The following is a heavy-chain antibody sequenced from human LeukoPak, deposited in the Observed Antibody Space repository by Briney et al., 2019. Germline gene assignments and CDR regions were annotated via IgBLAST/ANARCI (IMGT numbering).Heavy chain of an antibody. CDR3: AKGRRGYSYGEIDY. Sequence: GGSLRLSCAASGFTFSTYGLHWVRQAPGKGLEWVAVISFDEINIYYADSVKGRFTISRDNSKNTLYLQMNSLRAEDTAVYYCAKGRRGYSYGEIDYWGQGTLVTVSS. D-gene: IGHD5-18*01. V-gene: IGHV3-30*18. J-gene: IGHJ4*02. CDR1: GFTFSTYG. CDR2: ISFDEINI.